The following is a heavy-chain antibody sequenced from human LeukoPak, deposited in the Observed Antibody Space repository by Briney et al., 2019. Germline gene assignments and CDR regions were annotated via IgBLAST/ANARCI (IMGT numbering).Heavy chain of an antibody. CDR2: IYYSGST. V-gene: IGHV4-39*01. D-gene: IGHD3-3*01. Sequence: PSETLSLTCTVSGGSISSYYWGWIRQPPGKGLEWIGSIYYSGSTYYNPSLKSRVTISVDTSKNQFSLKLSSATAADTAVYYCAKRITIFGVVTPYYFDYWGQGTLVTVSS. CDR3: AKRITIFGVVTPYYFDY. CDR1: GGSISSYY. J-gene: IGHJ4*02.